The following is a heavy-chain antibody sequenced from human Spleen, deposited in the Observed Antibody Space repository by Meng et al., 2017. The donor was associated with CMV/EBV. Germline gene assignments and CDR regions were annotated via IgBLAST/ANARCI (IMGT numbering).Heavy chain of an antibody. J-gene: IGHJ4*02. D-gene: IGHD3-22*01. Sequence: GGSQRLSCAASGFMFSDYWMTWVRQAPGKGLEWVANIKQDGSEKYYVGSVKGRFSISRDNANKSLYLQMNSLRVEDTAVYYCARARRGIVAGLDSWGQGTLVTVSS. CDR1: GFMFSDYW. CDR2: IKQDGSEK. V-gene: IGHV3-7*01. CDR3: ARARRGIVAGLDS.